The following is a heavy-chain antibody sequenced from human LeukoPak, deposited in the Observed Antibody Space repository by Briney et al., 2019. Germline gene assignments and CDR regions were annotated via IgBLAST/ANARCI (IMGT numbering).Heavy chain of an antibody. V-gene: IGHV4-34*01. J-gene: IGHJ4*02. D-gene: IGHD5-24*01. CDR1: GGSFSGYY. CDR3: ARGQRDGYNPYYFDY. CDR2: INHSGST. Sequence: PSETLSLTCAVYGGSFSGYYWSWIRQPPGKGLEWIGEINHSGSTNYNPSLKSRVTISVDTSKNQFSLKLSSVTAADTAVYYCARGQRDGYNPYYFDYWGQGTLVTVSS.